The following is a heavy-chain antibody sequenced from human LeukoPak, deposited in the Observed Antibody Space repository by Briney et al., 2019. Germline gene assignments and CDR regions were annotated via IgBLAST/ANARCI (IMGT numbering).Heavy chain of an antibody. Sequence: GGSLRLSCAASGLTLSGFSVNWVRQAPGKGLEWISYSSGSNTIYYADSVKGRLTISRDNAKNSLFLQMNSLRDEDTAVYYCVRTGGYSYGPFEYWGQGTLVTVSS. D-gene: IGHD5-18*01. J-gene: IGHJ4*02. CDR3: VRTGGYSYGPFEY. V-gene: IGHV3-48*02. CDR1: GLTLSGFS. CDR2: SSGSNTI.